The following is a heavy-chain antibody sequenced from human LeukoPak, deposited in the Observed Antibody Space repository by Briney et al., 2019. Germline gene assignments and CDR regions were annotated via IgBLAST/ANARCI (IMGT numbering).Heavy chain of an antibody. CDR3: ARGRDGYRIVDY. J-gene: IGHJ4*02. V-gene: IGHV4-34*01. CDR1: GGSFSGYY. Sequence: SETLSLTCAVHGGSFSGYYWSWIRQPPGKGLEWIGEINHSGSTNYNPSLKSRVTISVDTSKNQFSLKLSSVTAADTAVYYCARGRDGYRIVDYWGQGTLVTVSS. D-gene: IGHD5-24*01. CDR2: INHSGST.